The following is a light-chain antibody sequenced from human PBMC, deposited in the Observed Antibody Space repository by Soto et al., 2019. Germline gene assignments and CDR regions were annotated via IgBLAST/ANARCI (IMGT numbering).Light chain of an antibody. J-gene: IGKJ1*01. CDR1: QSVSSN. CDR2: DAS. CDR3: QQYGSSPTWT. V-gene: IGKV3-15*01. Sequence: EIVVTPSPATMSVSPGEEATLSCGASQSVSSNLAWYLQRPGQAPRLLIYDASTRATGIPARFRGSGSGTYFTLTISRLEPDDFAEYYCQQYGSSPTWTFGQGTKVDIK.